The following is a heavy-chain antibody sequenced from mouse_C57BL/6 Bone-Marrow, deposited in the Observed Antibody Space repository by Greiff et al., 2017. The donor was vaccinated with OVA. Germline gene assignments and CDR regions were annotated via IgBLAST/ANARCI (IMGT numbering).Heavy chain of an antibody. Sequence: EVQLMESGEGLVKPGGSLKLSCAASGFTFSSYAMSWVRQTPEKRLEWVAYISSGGDYIYYADTVKGRSTISRDNARNTLYLQMSSLKSEDAAMYYCTSDDDYDVPLYYAMDYWGQGKAVTVSS. D-gene: IGHD2-4*01. V-gene: IGHV5-9-1*02. CDR1: GFTFSSYA. CDR3: TSDDDYDVPLYYAMDY. J-gene: IGHJ4*01. CDR2: ISSGGDYI.